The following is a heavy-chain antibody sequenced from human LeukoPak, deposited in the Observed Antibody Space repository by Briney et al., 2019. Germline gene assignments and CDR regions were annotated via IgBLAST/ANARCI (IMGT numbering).Heavy chain of an antibody. CDR1: GFSFSDYY. D-gene: IGHD6-6*01. CDR2: ISSSSPYT. V-gene: IGHV3-11*06. J-gene: IGHJ4*02. CDR3: ARLKTVLDY. Sequence: GGSLRLSCSASGFSFSDYYMSWIRQAPGKGLEWVSYISSSSPYTNYADSVKGRFTIFRDNAKKSLYLQMNSLGAEDTAVYYCARLKTVLDYWGQGILVTVFS.